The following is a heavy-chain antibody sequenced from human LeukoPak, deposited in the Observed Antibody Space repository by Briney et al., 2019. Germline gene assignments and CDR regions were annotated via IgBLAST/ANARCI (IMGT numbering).Heavy chain of an antibody. CDR3: ARLTAARQLDY. J-gene: IGHJ4*02. D-gene: IGHD3-9*01. V-gene: IGHV3-48*01. CDR2: ISSSSSTI. CDR1: GFTFSSYS. Sequence: PGGSLRLSCAASGFTFSSYSMNWVRQAPGKGLEWVSYISSSSSTIYYADSVKGRFSISRDNSKNTLYLQMNSLRGEDTAVYFCARLTAARQLDYWGQGTLVTVSS.